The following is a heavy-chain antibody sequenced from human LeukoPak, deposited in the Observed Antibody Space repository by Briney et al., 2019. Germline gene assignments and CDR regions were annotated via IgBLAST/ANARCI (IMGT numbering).Heavy chain of an antibody. CDR1: GFTFSSYG. D-gene: IGHD2-21*02. J-gene: IGHJ6*03. CDR2: ISGSGGST. Sequence: PGGSLRLSCAASGFTFSSYGMSWVRQAPGKGLEWVSAISGSGGSTYYADSVKGRFTISRDNSKNTLYLQMNSLRAEDTAVYHCAKDAIVVVTATPYYYYYMDVWGKGTTVTISS. CDR3: AKDAIVVVTATPYYYYYMDV. V-gene: IGHV3-23*01.